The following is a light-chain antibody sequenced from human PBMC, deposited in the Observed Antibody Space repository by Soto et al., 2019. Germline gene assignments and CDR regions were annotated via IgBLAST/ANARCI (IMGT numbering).Light chain of an antibody. CDR3: MQALQTSYT. CDR2: LGS. Sequence: DIVMTQSPLSLPVTPGEPASISCRSSQSLLHSNGYNYLDWYLQKPGQSPQLLIYLGSHRASGVPDRFSGSGSGTDFTLEISGVEAEDVGVYYCMQALQTSYTFGQGTQLDIK. V-gene: IGKV2-28*01. J-gene: IGKJ2*01. CDR1: QSLLHSNGYNY.